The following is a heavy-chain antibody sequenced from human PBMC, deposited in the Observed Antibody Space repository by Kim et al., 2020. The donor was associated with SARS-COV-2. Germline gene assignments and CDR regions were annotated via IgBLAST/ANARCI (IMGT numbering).Heavy chain of an antibody. J-gene: IGHJ6*02. Sequence: GGSLRLSCAASGFTFSSYNMNWVRQAPGKGLEWVSSISSSSSYIYYADSVKGRFTISRDNAKNSLYLQMNSLRAEDTAVYYCARVDRAAAAIWTYYYYYGMDVWGQGTTATVSS. CDR1: GFTFSSYN. D-gene: IGHD6-13*01. V-gene: IGHV3-21*01. CDR2: ISSSSSYI. CDR3: ARVDRAAAAIWTYYYYYGMDV.